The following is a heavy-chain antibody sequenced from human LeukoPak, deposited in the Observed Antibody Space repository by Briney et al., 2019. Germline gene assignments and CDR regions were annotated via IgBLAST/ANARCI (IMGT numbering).Heavy chain of an antibody. J-gene: IGHJ3*01. D-gene: IGHD4-17*01. CDR3: ARTGDYGDYGDDAFDL. Sequence: SETLSLTCTVSGGSITSHYWSWIRQPPGKGLEWIGYINYSGRVYWNSSLKSRVSMSLDTSKSHFSLKLSSVTAVDTAVYYCARTGDYGDYGDDAFDLWGQGTMVTVSS. V-gene: IGHV4-59*04. CDR1: GGSITSHY. CDR2: INYSGRV.